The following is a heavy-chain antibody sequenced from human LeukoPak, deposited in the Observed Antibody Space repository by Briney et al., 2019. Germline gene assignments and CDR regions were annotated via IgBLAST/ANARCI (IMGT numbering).Heavy chain of an antibody. J-gene: IGHJ4*02. CDR1: GFTFSSYS. D-gene: IGHD2-15*01. V-gene: IGHV3-21*01. Sequence: NAGGSLRLSCAASGFTFSSYSMNWVRQAPGKGLEWVSSISSSSSYIYYADSVKGRFTISRDNAKSSLYLQMNSLRAEDTAVYYCARGLDVVVVAANYWGQGTLVTVSS. CDR3: ARGLDVVVVAANY. CDR2: ISSSSSYI.